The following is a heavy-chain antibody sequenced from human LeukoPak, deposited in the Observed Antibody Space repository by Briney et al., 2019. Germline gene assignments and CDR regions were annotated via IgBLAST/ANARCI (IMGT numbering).Heavy chain of an antibody. Sequence: GGSLRLSCAASGFTFSNHEMNWVRQPPGKGLEWVSYISSSGGTIYYADSVKGRFTISRDNARNSLYLQMNSLRAEDTAVYYCARDRGVTLFYYGMDVWGQGTTVTVSS. D-gene: IGHD2-21*02. CDR1: GFTFSNHE. CDR3: ARDRGVTLFYYGMDV. V-gene: IGHV3-48*03. CDR2: ISSSGGTI. J-gene: IGHJ6*02.